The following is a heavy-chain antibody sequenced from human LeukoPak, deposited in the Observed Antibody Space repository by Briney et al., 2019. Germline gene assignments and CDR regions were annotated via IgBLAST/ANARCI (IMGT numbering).Heavy chain of an antibody. CDR1: GFTFTTYW. J-gene: IGHJ4*02. CDR3: ARTSPTSHFDF. CDR2: INGDGSNS. Sequence: GGSLRLSCVASGFTFTTYWMHWVRQAPGKGLVCVSRINGDGSNSNYADSVKGRFTISRDNARNTLYLQMNGLRAEDTALYYCARTSPTSHFDFWGQGTLVTVSS. D-gene: IGHD3-16*01. V-gene: IGHV3-74*01.